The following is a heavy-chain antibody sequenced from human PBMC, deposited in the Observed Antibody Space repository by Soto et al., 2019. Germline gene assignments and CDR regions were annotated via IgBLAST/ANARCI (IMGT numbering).Heavy chain of an antibody. D-gene: IGHD6-13*01. J-gene: IGHJ4*02. V-gene: IGHV2-70*11. CDR2: IDWDDDK. Sequence: SGPTLVNPTQTLTLTCTFSGFSLSTSGMCVSWIRQPPGKALEWLARIDWDDDKYYSTSLKTRLTISKDTSKNQVVLTMTNMDPVDTATYYCARGRGIAAAGTFDYWGQGTLVTVSS. CDR3: ARGRGIAAAGTFDY. CDR1: GFSLSTSGMC.